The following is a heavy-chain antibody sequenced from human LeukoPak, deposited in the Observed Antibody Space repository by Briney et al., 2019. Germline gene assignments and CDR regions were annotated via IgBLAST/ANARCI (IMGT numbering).Heavy chain of an antibody. Sequence: PSDTLSLTCTVSGGSIRSYYWSWIRQPPGKGLEWIGYMYYSGSTNYNPSLKSRVTISVDTSKNQFSLKLNSVTAADTAVYYCASGRRPYYFDYWGQGTLVTVSS. CDR1: GGSIRSYY. CDR3: ASGRRPYYFDY. J-gene: IGHJ4*02. CDR2: MYYSGST. V-gene: IGHV4-59*07.